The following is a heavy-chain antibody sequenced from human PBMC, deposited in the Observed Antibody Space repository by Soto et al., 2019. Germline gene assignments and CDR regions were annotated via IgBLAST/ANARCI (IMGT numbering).Heavy chain of an antibody. J-gene: IGHJ3*02. Sequence: PSETLSLTCTVSGGSISSGDYYWSWIRQPPGKGLEWIGYIYYSGSTYYSPSLKSRVTISVDTSKNQFSLKLSSVTAADTAVYYCARVDYGWYAFDIWGQGTMVTVSS. V-gene: IGHV4-30-4*01. CDR2: IYYSGST. CDR1: GGSISSGDYY. D-gene: IGHD4-17*01. CDR3: ARVDYGWYAFDI.